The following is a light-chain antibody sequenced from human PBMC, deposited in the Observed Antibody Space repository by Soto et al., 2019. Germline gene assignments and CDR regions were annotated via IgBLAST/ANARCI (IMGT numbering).Light chain of an antibody. CDR1: SSDVGGHNY. J-gene: IGLJ2*01. Sequence: QSALTQPPSASGSPGQSVTISCMGASSDVGGHNYVSWYQQHPGKAPKLMIYEVIKRPSGVPDRFSGSKSGNTASLTVSGLQAEDEADYYCSSFADGNNVIFGGGTKVTVL. CDR2: EVI. CDR3: SSFADGNNVI. V-gene: IGLV2-8*01.